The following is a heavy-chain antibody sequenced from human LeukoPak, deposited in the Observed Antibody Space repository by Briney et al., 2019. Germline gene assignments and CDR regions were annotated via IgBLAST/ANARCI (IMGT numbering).Heavy chain of an antibody. CDR3: ARGRTDTAMARPNWFDP. D-gene: IGHD5-18*01. Sequence: GGSLRLSCAASGFTFSSYSMNWVRQAPGKGLEGVSSISSSSSYIYYADSVKGRFTISRDNAKNSLYLQMNSLRAEDTAVYYCARGRTDTAMARPNWFDPWGQGTLVTVSS. CDR1: GFTFSSYS. CDR2: ISSSSSYI. J-gene: IGHJ5*02. V-gene: IGHV3-21*01.